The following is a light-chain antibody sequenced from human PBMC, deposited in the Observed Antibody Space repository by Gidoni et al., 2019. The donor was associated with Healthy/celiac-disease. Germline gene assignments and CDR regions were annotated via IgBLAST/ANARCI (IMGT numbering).Light chain of an antibody. CDR2: EVS. V-gene: IGLV2-14*01. CDR1: SSDVGVYNY. Sequence: QSALTQPASVSGSPGPPITISCTGTSSDVGVYNYVSRYQQHPGKAPKLMLYEVSNRPSGVSNRFSGSKSGNTASLTISGLQAEDEADYYCSSYTSSSIYVFGTGTKVTVL. J-gene: IGLJ1*01. CDR3: SSYTSSSIYV.